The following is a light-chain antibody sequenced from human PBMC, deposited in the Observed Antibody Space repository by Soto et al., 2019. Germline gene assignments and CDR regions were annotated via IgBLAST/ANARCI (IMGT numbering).Light chain of an antibody. CDR3: SSYTSITTLELV. Sequence: QSALTQPASVSGSPGQSITISCTGTSSDVGGYNYVSWYQQHPGKAPKLMIYEVSNRPSGVSNRFFGSKSDNSASLTISGLQAEDEADYYCSSYTSITTLELVFGGGTKLTVL. J-gene: IGLJ3*02. V-gene: IGLV2-14*01. CDR1: SSDVGGYNY. CDR2: EVS.